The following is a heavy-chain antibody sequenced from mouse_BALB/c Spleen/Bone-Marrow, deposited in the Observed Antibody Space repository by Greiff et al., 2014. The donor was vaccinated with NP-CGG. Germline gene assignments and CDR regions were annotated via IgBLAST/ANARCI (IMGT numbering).Heavy chain of an antibody. D-gene: IGHD1-2*01. CDR2: INPSSGYT. CDR3: ARRDYGPFYALDY. Sequence: VQLQQSGAELARPGASVKMSCKASGYTFTSFTIHWVKQRPGQGLEWIGYINPSSGYTNYNQNFKDKATLTADKSASTAHMQLTSLTSEDSAVYYCARRDYGPFYALDYWGQGTSVTVSS. J-gene: IGHJ4*01. V-gene: IGHV1-4*01. CDR1: GYTFTSFT.